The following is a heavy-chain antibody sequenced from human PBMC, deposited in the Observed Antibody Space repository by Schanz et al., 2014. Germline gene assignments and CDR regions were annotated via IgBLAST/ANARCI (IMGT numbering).Heavy chain of an antibody. V-gene: IGHV3-33*01. Sequence: VQLVESGGGVVQPGRSLRLSCAASGFTFSSYGMHWVRQAPGKGLEWVAAMSYDGSIKYYGDSVKGRFTISRDNSKNTLYLQMNSLRAEDTALYYCARDSGPYYDKSMDVWGQGTTVAVSS. J-gene: IGHJ6*02. CDR2: MSYDGSIK. D-gene: IGHD3-9*01. CDR1: GFTFSSYG. CDR3: ARDSGPYYDKSMDV.